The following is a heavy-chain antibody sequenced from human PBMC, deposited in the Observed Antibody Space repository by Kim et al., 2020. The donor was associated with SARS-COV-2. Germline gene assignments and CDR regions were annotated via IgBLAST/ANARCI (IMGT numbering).Heavy chain of an antibody. Sequence: KGRLTISRDKSKNTLYLQMNSLRAEDTAVYYCAKDWTVVPARPLSGVFDYWGQGTLVTVSS. CDR3: AKDWTVVPARPLSGVFDY. D-gene: IGHD6-6*01. J-gene: IGHJ4*02. V-gene: IGHV3-23*01.